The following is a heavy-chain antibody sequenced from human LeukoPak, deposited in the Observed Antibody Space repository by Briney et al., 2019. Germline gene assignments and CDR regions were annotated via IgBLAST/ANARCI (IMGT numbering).Heavy chain of an antibody. D-gene: IGHD3-22*01. CDR2: INPTGGST. Sequence: VASVKVSCKASGYTFTSYYMHWVRHAPGQGLEWMGIINPTGGSTSYAQQFQGRVPMTKDTSTSPVYTELSRLRSEDTAVYHCARDRRAYYYDRSGYYYAGYWGQGTLVTVSS. CDR1: GYTFTSYY. CDR3: ARDRRAYYYDRSGYYYAGY. V-gene: IGHV1-46*03. J-gene: IGHJ4*02.